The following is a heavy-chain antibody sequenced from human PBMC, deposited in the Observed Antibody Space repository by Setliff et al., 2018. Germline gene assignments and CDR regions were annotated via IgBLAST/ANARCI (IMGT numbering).Heavy chain of an antibody. CDR3: AIFVHMDV. V-gene: IGHV3-7*01. Sequence: GGSLRLSCSVSGFTFSSYWMTWVRQAPGKGLEWVANIKQDGSEKYYVDSVKGRFTISRDNAKNSLYLQINSLRAEDTAVYYCAIFVHMDVWGQGTTVTVSS. D-gene: IGHD3-9*01. CDR1: GFTFSSYW. J-gene: IGHJ6*02. CDR2: IKQDGSEK.